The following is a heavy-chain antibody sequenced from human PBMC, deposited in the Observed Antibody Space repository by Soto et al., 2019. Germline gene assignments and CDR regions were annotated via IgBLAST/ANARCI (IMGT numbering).Heavy chain of an antibody. Sequence: QVQLVESGGGVVQPGMSLRLSCAASGFTFSSYGMHWVRQAPGKGLEWVAVISYDGSKKYYADSVKGRFTISRDNSKNTLDLQMDSLRDEDTAVYYCARGYTSGYPSNWFDPWGQETLVTVSS. CDR3: ARGYTSGYPSNWFDP. CDR1: GFTFSSYG. CDR2: ISYDGSKK. D-gene: IGHD3-3*01. V-gene: IGHV3-30*03. J-gene: IGHJ5*02.